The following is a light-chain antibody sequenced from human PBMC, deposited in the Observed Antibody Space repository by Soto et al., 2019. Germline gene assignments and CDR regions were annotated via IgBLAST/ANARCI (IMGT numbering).Light chain of an antibody. CDR1: QSVSSSY. CDR3: QQYGSSPPALT. V-gene: IGKV3-20*01. J-gene: IGKJ4*01. CDR2: GAS. Sequence: EIVLTQSPGTLSLSPGERATLSCRASQSVSSSYLAWYQQKPGQAPRLLIYGASSRATGIPDRFSGSGSGTDFTLTISRLEPDDVAVYYCQQYGSSPPALTFGGGTKVEIK.